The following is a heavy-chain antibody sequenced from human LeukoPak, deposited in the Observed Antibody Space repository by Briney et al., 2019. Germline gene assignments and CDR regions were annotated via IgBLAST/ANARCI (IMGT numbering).Heavy chain of an antibody. CDR1: GGSVSSGSCY. J-gene: IGHJ4*02. Sequence: SETLSLTCTVSGGSVSSGSCYWSWIRQPPGKGVEWIGYIYYSGSTTYNPSLKSRVTISVDTSKDKFSLKLSSVTAADTAVYYCASVHSSTTPRGYFDYWFQGTLVTVSS. V-gene: IGHV4-61*01. D-gene: IGHD4-17*01. CDR2: IYYSGST. CDR3: ASVHSSTTPRGYFDY.